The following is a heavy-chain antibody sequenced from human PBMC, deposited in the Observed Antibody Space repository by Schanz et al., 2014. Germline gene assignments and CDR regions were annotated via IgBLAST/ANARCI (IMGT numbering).Heavy chain of an antibody. J-gene: IGHJ4*02. Sequence: VQLLDSGGGLVQPGGSLRLSCAASGFTFSSYAMHWVRQAPGKGLEWVALISNDGSIKYYADSVEGRFTISRDNSKNTLYLHMNTLRSEDTAVYYCAKDSTHIDIVLVPTAIDYWGQGTLVTVSS. CDR3: AKDSTHIDIVLVPTAIDY. V-gene: IGHV3-30-3*02. CDR1: GFTFSSYA. CDR2: ISNDGSIK. D-gene: IGHD2-2*01.